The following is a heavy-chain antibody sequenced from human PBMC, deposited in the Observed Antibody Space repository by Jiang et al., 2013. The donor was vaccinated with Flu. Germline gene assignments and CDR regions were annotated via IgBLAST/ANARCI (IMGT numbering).Heavy chain of an antibody. CDR3: AHLDGYSYGLHYFDY. Sequence: RIDWNDDKFYSASVRPRLTISKDASKNQVVLTMTNMDPVDTATYYCAHLDGYSYGLHYFDYWGQGTLVTVSS. D-gene: IGHD5-18*01. V-gene: IGHV2-70*04. J-gene: IGHJ4*02. CDR2: IDWNDDK.